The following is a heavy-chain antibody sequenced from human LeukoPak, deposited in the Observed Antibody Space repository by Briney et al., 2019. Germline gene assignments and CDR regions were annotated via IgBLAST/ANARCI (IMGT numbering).Heavy chain of an antibody. V-gene: IGHV1-2*02. Sequence: ASVKVSCKASGYTFTGYYMHWVRQAPGQGLEWMGWINPNSGGTSYAQKFQGRVTMTRDTSISTAYMELSRLRSDDTAVYYCARPSGYCSGGSCFPANYWGQGALVTVSS. J-gene: IGHJ4*02. CDR2: INPNSGGT. D-gene: IGHD2-15*01. CDR3: ARPSGYCSGGSCFPANY. CDR1: GYTFTGYY.